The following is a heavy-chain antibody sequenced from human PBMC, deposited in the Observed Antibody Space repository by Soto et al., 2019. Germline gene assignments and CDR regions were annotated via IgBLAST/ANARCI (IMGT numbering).Heavy chain of an antibody. D-gene: IGHD3-10*01. CDR3: ARSTPGNPFDI. CDR2: IRPDSRSI. Sequence: GGSLRLSCAASGFTFSSYWMSWVRQAPGKGLEWVSYIRPDSRSIYYTDSLKGRSTVSRDNSKNSLYLQINSLKADDTAVYYCARSTPGNPFDIWGQGTMVTVSS. CDR1: GFTFSSYW. J-gene: IGHJ3*02. V-gene: IGHV3-21*01.